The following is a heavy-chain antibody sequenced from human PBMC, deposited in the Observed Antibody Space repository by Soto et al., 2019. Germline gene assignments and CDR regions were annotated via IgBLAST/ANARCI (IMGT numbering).Heavy chain of an antibody. CDR2: INPSGGST. J-gene: IGHJ4*02. CDR1: GYTFTSYY. V-gene: IGHV1-46*01. CDR3: ARVWADVYDSSGHRPFDY. Sequence: ASXKVSCKASGYTFTSYYMHWVRQAPGQGLEWMGIINPSGGSTSYAQKFQGRVTMTRDTSTSTVYMELSSLRSEDTAVYYCARVWADVYDSSGHRPFDYWGQGTLVTVS. D-gene: IGHD3-22*01.